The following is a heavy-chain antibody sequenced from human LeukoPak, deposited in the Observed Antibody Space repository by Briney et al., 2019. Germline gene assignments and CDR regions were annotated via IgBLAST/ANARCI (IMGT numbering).Heavy chain of an antibody. V-gene: IGHV1-46*01. CDR2: INPSGGST. D-gene: IGHD3-10*01. CDR1: GYTFTSYY. J-gene: IGHJ4*02. Sequence: ASVKVSCKASGYTFTSYYMHWVRQAPGQGLEWMGIINPSGGSTSYAQKFQGRVTITRDTSTSTVYMELSSLRSEDTAVYYCARDRGSATHFDYWGQGTLVTVSS. CDR3: ARDRGSATHFDY.